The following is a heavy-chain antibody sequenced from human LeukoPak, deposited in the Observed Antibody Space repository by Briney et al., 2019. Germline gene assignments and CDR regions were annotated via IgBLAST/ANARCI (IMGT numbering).Heavy chain of an antibody. D-gene: IGHD3-3*01. V-gene: IGHV5-51*01. CDR3: ARQPPQYYDFWGGYSAYAFDI. J-gene: IGHJ3*02. CDR2: IYPGDSDT. CDR1: GYSFTSYW. Sequence: GESLKISCKGSGYSFTSYWIGWVRQMPGKGLEWMGIIYPGDSDTRYSPSFQGQVTISADKSISTAYLQWSSLKASDTAMYYCARQPPQYYDFWGGYSAYAFDIWGQGTMVTVSS.